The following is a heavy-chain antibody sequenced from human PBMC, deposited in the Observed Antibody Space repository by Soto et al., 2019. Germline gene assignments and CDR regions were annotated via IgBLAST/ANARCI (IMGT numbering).Heavy chain of an antibody. D-gene: IGHD2-2*01. V-gene: IGHV4-31*03. CDR3: ARDIVVVPAAPDAFDI. CDR2: IYYSGST. Sequence: QVQLQESGPGLVKPSQTLSLTCTVSGGSISSGGYYWSWIRQHPGKGLEWIGYIYYSGSTYYNPSLKSRVTIAEDTSKNQFSLKLSSVTAADTAVYYCARDIVVVPAAPDAFDIWGQGTMVTVSS. CDR1: GGSISSGGYY. J-gene: IGHJ3*02.